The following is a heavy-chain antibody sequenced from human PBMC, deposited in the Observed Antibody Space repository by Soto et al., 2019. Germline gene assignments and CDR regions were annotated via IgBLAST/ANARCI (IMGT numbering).Heavy chain of an antibody. V-gene: IGHV4-31*03. CDR3: ARGARYSSGWYPEYNWFDP. CDR1: GGSISSGGYY. J-gene: IGHJ5*02. Sequence: SETLSLTCTVSGGSISSGGYYWSWIRQHPGKGLEWIGYIYYSGSTYYNPSLKSRVTISVDTSKNQFSLKLSSVTAADTAVYYCARGARYSSGWYPEYNWFDPWGQGTLVTVSS. D-gene: IGHD6-19*01. CDR2: IYYSGST.